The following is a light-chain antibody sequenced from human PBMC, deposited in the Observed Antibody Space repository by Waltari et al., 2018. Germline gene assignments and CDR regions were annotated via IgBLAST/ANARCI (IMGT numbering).Light chain of an antibody. V-gene: IGKV3-20*01. Sequence: EIVLTQSPGTLSLSPGERATLSCRASQSVSSSYLAWYQQKPGQAPRLLIYGASSRATGIPDRFSGSGSGTDFTLTISRLEPEDFAVYYCQQYGSSPFGFGTGTKVDIK. CDR3: QQYGSSPFG. CDR2: GAS. CDR1: QSVSSSY. J-gene: IGKJ3*01.